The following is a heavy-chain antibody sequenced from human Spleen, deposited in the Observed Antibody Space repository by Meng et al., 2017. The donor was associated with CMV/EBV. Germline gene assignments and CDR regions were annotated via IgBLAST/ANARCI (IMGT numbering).Heavy chain of an antibody. D-gene: IGHD3-16*02. J-gene: IGHJ5*02. CDR3: ARTNLMITFGGVIVSYWFDP. CDR1: GFSLSTSGMR. Sequence: SGPTLVKPTQTLTLTCTFSGFSLSTSGMRVSWIRQPPGKALEWLARIDWDDNKFYSTSLKTRLTISKDTSKNQVVLTMSNVDPVDTATYFCARTNLMITFGGVIVSYWFDPWGQGTLVTVSS. V-gene: IGHV2-70D*14. CDR2: IDWDDNK.